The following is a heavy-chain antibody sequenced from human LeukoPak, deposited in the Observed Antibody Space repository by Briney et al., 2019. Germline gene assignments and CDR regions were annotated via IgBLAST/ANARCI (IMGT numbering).Heavy chain of an antibody. J-gene: IGHJ4*02. V-gene: IGHV4-34*01. Sequence: SETLSLTCAVYGGSFSGYYWSWIRQPPGKGLEWIGEINHSGSTNYNPSLKSRVTISVDTSKNQFSLKLSSVTAADTAVYYCARGQQLVRRDYFDYWGQGTLVTVSS. D-gene: IGHD6-13*01. CDR3: ARGQQLVRRDYFDY. CDR2: INHSGST. CDR1: GGSFSGYY.